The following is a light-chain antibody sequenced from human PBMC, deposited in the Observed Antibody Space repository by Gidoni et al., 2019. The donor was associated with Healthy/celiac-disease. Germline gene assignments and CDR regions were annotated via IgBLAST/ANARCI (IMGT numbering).Light chain of an antibody. Sequence: DIQLTQSPSFLSASVGDRVTITCRASQGISSYLAWYQQKPGKAPTLLIYAASTLQSGVPSRFSGSGSGTEFTLTISSLQPEDFATYYCQQLNSYPPTFGGGTKVEIK. CDR3: QQLNSYPPT. V-gene: IGKV1-9*01. CDR1: QGISSY. J-gene: IGKJ4*01. CDR2: AAS.